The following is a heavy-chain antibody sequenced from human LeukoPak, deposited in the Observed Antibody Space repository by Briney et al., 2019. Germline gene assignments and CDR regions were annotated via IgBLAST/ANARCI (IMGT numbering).Heavy chain of an antibody. J-gene: IGHJ5*02. V-gene: IGHV4-30-4*01. CDR3: ARGGSLDP. CDR1: GGFISSGEYY. D-gene: IGHD3-10*01. CDR2: IYYTGST. Sequence: SETLSLTCTVSGGFISSGEYYWSWVHQPPGQGLEWIGYIYYTGSTYYNPSLKSRVIISVDTSRNQFSLKLSSVTAADTAVYYCARGGSLDPWGQGTLVTVSS.